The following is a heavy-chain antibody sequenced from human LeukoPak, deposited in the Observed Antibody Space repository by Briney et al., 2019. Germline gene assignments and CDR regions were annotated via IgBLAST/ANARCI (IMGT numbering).Heavy chain of an antibody. Sequence: GSLRLSCAASGFTFSSYAMSWVRQAPRKGLEWVSAISGSGGSTYCADSVKGRFTISRDNSKNTLYLQMNSLRAEDTAVYYCAKDHTSGYSSSWPYYWGQGTLVTVSS. CDR2: ISGSGGST. CDR1: GFTFSSYA. J-gene: IGHJ4*02. D-gene: IGHD6-13*01. CDR3: AKDHTSGYSSSWPYY. V-gene: IGHV3-23*01.